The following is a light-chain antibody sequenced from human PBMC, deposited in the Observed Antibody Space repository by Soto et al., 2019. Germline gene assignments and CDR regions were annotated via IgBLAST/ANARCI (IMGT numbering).Light chain of an antibody. J-gene: IGKJ1*01. CDR3: QHSRTTPWT. Sequence: DIQMTQSPASLSASIGDTVTIACRASQNIDIYLNWYQHKPGTVPKLLIYAASGLQTGVPSRFSGSGSGTDFSLTISRLPPEDFATYYCQHSRTTPWTFGQGTKVDIK. CDR2: AAS. V-gene: IGKV1-39*01. CDR1: QNIDIY.